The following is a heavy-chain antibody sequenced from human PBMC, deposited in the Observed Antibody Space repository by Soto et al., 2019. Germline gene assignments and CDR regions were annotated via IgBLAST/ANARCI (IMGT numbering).Heavy chain of an antibody. J-gene: IGHJ4*02. Sequence: QVQLVESGGGVVQPGRSLRLSCVASGFTLSSYGMHWVRQAPGKGLEWVAIISYDGSNTYYADSVKGRFTISRDNFKNPLYSQMNSLRAEDTSVYYCAKEGGMSGSYYIASSFYFDYWGQGPLVTVSS. CDR1: GFTLSSYG. D-gene: IGHD1-26*01. CDR2: ISYDGSNT. V-gene: IGHV3-30*18. CDR3: AKEGGMSGSYYIASSFYFDY.